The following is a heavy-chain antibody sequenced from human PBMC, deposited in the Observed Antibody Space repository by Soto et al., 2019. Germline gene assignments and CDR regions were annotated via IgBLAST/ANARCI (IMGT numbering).Heavy chain of an antibody. Sequence: QVQLVQSGAEVKKPGASVKVSCKASGYTFTSYDINWVRQATGQGLEWMGWMNPNSGKTGYAQKFQGRVTMTRNTSISTAYMELSSLRSEDTAVYYCARTTPVYCSGGSCYYYYYYMDVWGKGNTVTVSS. J-gene: IGHJ6*03. V-gene: IGHV1-8*01. D-gene: IGHD2-15*01. CDR1: GYTFTSYD. CDR3: ARTTPVYCSGGSCYYYYYYMDV. CDR2: MNPNSGKT.